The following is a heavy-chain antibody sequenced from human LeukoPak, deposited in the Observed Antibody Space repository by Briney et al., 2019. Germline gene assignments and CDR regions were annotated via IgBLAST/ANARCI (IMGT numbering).Heavy chain of an antibody. D-gene: IGHD6-19*01. CDR1: GGSISSSSYY. J-gene: IGHJ5*02. CDR3: ARVGTKVSVAGPFDP. Sequence: SETLSLTCTVSGGSISSSSYYWGWIRQPPGKGLEWIGSIYYSGSTYYNPSLKSRVTISVDTSKNQFSLKLSSVTAADTAVYYCARVGTKVSVAGPFDPWGQGTLVTVSS. CDR2: IYYSGST. V-gene: IGHV4-39*07.